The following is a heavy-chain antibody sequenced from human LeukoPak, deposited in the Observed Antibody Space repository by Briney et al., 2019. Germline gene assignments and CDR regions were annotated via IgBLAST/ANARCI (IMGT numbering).Heavy chain of an antibody. D-gene: IGHD3-22*01. CDR3: ARLKYYDSTGYSPGYYMDV. Sequence: SETLSLTCTVSGGSIINYYLSWIRQSAGTGLEWVGRIYITGSTNYNPSLQSRLSMSVDTSKNQFSLRLTSVSAADTAVYYCARLKYYDSTGYSPGYYMDVWGKGITVTVSS. J-gene: IGHJ6*03. V-gene: IGHV4-4*07. CDR2: IYITGST. CDR1: GGSIINYY.